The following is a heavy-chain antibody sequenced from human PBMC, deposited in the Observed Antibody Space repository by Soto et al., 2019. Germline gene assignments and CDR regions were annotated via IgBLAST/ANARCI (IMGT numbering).Heavy chain of an antibody. J-gene: IGHJ4*02. Sequence: ASVKVSCKTSGYTFTSHYIHWVRQAPEQGPEWMGEIGPDNGATRYAQKFRGRVTMTRDTSITTAYMELHNLRPDDTAVYYCARDHSGYCYDYCGQGTLVTVSS. CDR3: ARDHSGYCYDY. D-gene: IGHD3-22*01. V-gene: IGHV1-2*02. CDR2: IGPDNGAT. CDR1: GYTFTSHY.